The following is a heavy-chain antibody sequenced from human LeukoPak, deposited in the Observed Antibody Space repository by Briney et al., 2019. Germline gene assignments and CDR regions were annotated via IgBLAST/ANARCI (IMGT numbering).Heavy chain of an antibody. CDR2: INPSDGST. Sequence: ASVKVSCKASGYTFTSYYIHWVRQAPGQGFEWMSIINPSDGSTTYSQKFQGRVTMTRDTSTSTVYMELSSLRSEDTAVYFCARVRDGYNDAYDICGQGAICSVSS. J-gene: IGHJ3*02. CDR3: ARVRDGYNDAYDI. CDR1: GYTFTSYY. V-gene: IGHV1-46*01. D-gene: IGHD5-24*01.